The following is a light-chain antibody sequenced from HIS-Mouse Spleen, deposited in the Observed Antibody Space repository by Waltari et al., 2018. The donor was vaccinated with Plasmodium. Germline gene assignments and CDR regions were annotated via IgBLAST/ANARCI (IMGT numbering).Light chain of an antibody. Sequence: EIVLTQSPGTLSLSPGERATLSFRASQSVSSSYLAWYQQNPGQAPRLLIYGASSRATGIPDRFSGSGSGTDFTLTISRLEPEDFAVYYCQQYGSSPPYTFGQGTKLEIK. CDR1: QSVSSSY. CDR3: QQYGSSPPYT. CDR2: GAS. J-gene: IGKJ2*01. V-gene: IGKV3-20*01.